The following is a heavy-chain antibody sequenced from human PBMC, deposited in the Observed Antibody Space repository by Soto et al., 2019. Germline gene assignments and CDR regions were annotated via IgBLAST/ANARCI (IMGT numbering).Heavy chain of an antibody. CDR1: GGTFSSYA. J-gene: IGHJ6*02. CDR2: IIPMFDST. CDR3: ARRVVVTSVRDIAYYYYGLDV. D-gene: IGHD2-21*02. V-gene: IGHV1-69*13. Sequence: ASVKVSCKAFGGTFSSYAICWVRQAPGQGLEWMGGIIPMFDSTNYAQKFQGRVAITADESTSTAFMELSSLRSEDTAVYYCARRVVVTSVRDIAYYYYGLDVWGQGTTVTVSS.